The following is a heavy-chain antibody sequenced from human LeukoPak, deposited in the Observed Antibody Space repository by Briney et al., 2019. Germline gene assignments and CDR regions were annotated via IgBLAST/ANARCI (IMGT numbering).Heavy chain of an antibody. Sequence: PGGSLRLSCAASGFTFSSYGMHWVRQAPGKGLEWVSTISGSAITTYYADSVTGRFTISRNNSKNTLYLQMNSLRAEDTAVYYCAKVSTWSKYYFDYWGQGTLVTVSS. D-gene: IGHD6-13*01. V-gene: IGHV3-23*01. CDR3: AKVSTWSKYYFDY. CDR2: ISGSAITT. J-gene: IGHJ4*02. CDR1: GFTFSSYG.